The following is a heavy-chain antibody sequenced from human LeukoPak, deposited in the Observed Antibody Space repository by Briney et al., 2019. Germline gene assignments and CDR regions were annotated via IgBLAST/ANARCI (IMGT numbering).Heavy chain of an antibody. CDR1: GGSFSGYY. Sequence: SETLSLTCAVYGGSFSGYYWSWIRQPPGKGLEWIGEINHSGSTNYNPSLKSRVTISVDTSKNQFSLKLSSVTAADTAVYYCARGLPFPRLAESDYWGQGTLVTVSS. D-gene: IGHD6-19*01. CDR2: INHSGST. J-gene: IGHJ4*02. CDR3: ARGLPFPRLAESDY. V-gene: IGHV4-34*01.